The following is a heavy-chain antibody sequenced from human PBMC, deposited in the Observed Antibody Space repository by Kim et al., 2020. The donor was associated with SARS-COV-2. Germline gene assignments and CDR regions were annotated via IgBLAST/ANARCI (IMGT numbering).Heavy chain of an antibody. J-gene: IGHJ4*02. V-gene: IGHV3-7*01. CDR3: ARDRRYSLDY. CDR2: IKEDGTEK. D-gene: IGHD2-15*01. Sequence: GGSLRLSCVVSGFSFNTNWMSWVRQAPGKGLEWVAKIKEDGTEKYYGYSVEGRSSISRDNAKNSLYLQMNSLSAEDTAVYYCARDRRYSLDYWGQGTLVTGSS. CDR1: GFSFNTNW.